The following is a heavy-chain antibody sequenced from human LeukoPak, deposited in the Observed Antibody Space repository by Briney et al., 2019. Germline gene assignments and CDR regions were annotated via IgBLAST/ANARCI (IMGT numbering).Heavy chain of an antibody. CDR3: ARGYSYGTYYFDN. D-gene: IGHD5-18*01. CDR2: IYYSGST. Sequence: SETLSLTCTVSGGSISSHYWSWLRQPPGKGLEWIGYIYYSGSTNYNPSLKSRVTISVDTSKNQFSLKLSSVTAADTAVYYCARGYSYGTYYFDNWGPGTPVTVSS. V-gene: IGHV4-59*11. J-gene: IGHJ4*02. CDR1: GGSISSHY.